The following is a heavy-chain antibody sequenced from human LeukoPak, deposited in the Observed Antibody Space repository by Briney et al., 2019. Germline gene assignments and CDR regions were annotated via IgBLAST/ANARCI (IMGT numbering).Heavy chain of an antibody. V-gene: IGHV3-23*01. J-gene: IGHJ4*02. CDR1: GLTFSNYG. D-gene: IGHD6-19*01. Sequence: GGSLRLSCAASGLTFSNYGMSWVRQAPGKGLEWVSAATGTGGSTYYADSVKGRFTISRDNSKNTLYLQMNSLRGEDTAIYYCAKNGYSSGWYPENWGQGTLVTVSS. CDR3: AKNGYSSGWYPEN. CDR2: ATGTGGST.